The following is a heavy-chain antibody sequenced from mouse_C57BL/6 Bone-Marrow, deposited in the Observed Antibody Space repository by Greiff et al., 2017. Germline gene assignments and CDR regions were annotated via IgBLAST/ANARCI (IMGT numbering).Heavy chain of an antibody. J-gene: IGHJ3*01. CDR3: ARWTGT. CDR2: INPSTGGT. CDR1: GYSFTGYY. D-gene: IGHD1-1*02. V-gene: IGHV1-42*01. Sequence: EVQLQQSGPELVKPGASVKISCKASGYSFTGYYMNWVKQSPEKSLEWIGEINPSTGGTTYNQKFKAKATLTVDKSSSTAYMQLKSLTSEDSAVYYCARWTGTWGQGTLVTVSA.